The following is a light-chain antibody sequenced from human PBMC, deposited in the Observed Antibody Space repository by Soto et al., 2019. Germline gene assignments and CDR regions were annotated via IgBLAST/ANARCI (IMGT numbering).Light chain of an antibody. CDR2: EDN. CDR1: SGSIAGNY. CDR3: QSYDATNQV. Sequence: NFMLTHPHSVSASPGKTVIISCTRSSGSIAGNYVQWYQQRPGSSPTTVIYEDNQRPSGVPDRFSGSIDSSSNSASLTISGLETEDEADYYCQSYDATNQVFGGGTKVTVL. J-gene: IGLJ3*02. V-gene: IGLV6-57*01.